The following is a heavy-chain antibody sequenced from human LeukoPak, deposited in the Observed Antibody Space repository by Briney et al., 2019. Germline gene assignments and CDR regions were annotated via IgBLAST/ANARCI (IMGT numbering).Heavy chain of an antibody. CDR1: GYDFTKYA. V-gene: IGHV1-3*03. CDR2: IDAGNGRT. J-gene: IGHJ4*02. CDR3: ASDYYDSSGYYSEY. Sequence: ASVKVSCKASGYDFTKYAVQWVRQAPGQRLEWMGWIDAGNGRTKYSQDFQGRVTISRDTSASIAYMELSSLRSDDMAVYYCASDYYDSSGYYSEYWGQGTLVTVSS. D-gene: IGHD3-22*01.